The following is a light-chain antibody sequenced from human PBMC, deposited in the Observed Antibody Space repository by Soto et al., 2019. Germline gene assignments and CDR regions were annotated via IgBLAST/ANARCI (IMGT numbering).Light chain of an antibody. J-gene: IGLJ1*01. CDR1: SSDVGAYNY. Sequence: QSALTQPASVSGSPGQSITISCTGTSSDVGAYNYVSWYQQHPGEAPKLITFGVTNRPSGVSYRFSGSKSDYTASLTISGLQAEDEADYYCSSYSTSFFYVFGTGTKLTVL. CDR3: SSYSTSFFYV. V-gene: IGLV2-14*01. CDR2: GVT.